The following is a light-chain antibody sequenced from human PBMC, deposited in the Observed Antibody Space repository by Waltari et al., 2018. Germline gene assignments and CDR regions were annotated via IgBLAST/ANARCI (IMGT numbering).Light chain of an antibody. CDR1: QSLLHTDGKTY. J-gene: IGKJ4*01. CDR3: MQGIHLPLP. Sequence: IVMTQTPFSLSVTPGQPASISSRSIQSLLHTDGKTYLYWYLQKPGQSPHLLIYEVSSRFSGVPDRFSGSGSGTGFSLTISRVEAEEVGGYYCMQGIHLPLPFGGGTRVEIK. CDR2: EVS. V-gene: IGKV2-29*02.